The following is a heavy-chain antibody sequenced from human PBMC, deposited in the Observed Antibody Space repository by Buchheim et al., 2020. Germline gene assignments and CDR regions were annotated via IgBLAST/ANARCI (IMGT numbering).Heavy chain of an antibody. J-gene: IGHJ4*02. CDR3: GGLTFIQGIIGY. V-gene: IGHV3-7*01. CDR1: GFTFSHYW. Sequence: EVRLVGSGGGLVQPGGSLRLSCAVSGFTFSHYWMSWVRQAPGKGLEWVANINEDGSDKSSVDSVKGRFTISRDNAKNSLYLQMNSLRAEDTAVYYCGGLTFIQGIIGYWGQGTL. D-gene: IGHD3-16*02. CDR2: INEDGSDK.